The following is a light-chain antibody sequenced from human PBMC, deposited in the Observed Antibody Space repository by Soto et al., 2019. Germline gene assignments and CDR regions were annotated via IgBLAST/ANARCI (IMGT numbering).Light chain of an antibody. V-gene: IGLV2-14*01. CDR2: EVS. CDR1: SSDVGGYNY. CDR3: SSYTRSATWV. Sequence: QSALTQPASVSGSPGQSITISCTGTSSDVGGYNYVSWYQQHPGKAPKLMVYEVSNRPSGVSNRFSGFKSGNTASLTISGLQTEDEADYYCSSYTRSATWVFGGGPKLTVL. J-gene: IGLJ3*02.